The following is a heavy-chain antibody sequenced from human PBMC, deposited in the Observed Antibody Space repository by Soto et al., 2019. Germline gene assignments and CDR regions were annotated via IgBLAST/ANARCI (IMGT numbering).Heavy chain of an antibody. CDR1: GYIFTSHY. CDR2: INPTGGST. V-gene: IGHV1-46*01. J-gene: IGHJ4*02. D-gene: IGHD6-6*01. CDR3: ARKYSSSSPSDF. Sequence: ASVKVSCKASGYIFTSHYMHWVRQAPGQGLGWMGVINPTGGSTSYAQKFQGRVTVTRDTSTSTVYMELSSLRYEETAVYYCARKYSSSSPSDFWGQGTLVTV.